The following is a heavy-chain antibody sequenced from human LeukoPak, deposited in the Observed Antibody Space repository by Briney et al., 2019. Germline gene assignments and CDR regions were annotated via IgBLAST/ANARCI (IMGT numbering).Heavy chain of an antibody. CDR1: GGSISSYY. CDR3: ARSYYGSGSYIDY. Sequence: PSETLSLTCTVSGGSISSYYWSWIRQPPGKGLEWIGYIYYSGSTNYNPSLKSRVTISVDTSKNQFSLKLSSVTAADTAVYYCARSYYGSGSYIDYWGQGTLVTVSP. CDR2: IYYSGST. J-gene: IGHJ4*02. V-gene: IGHV4-59*08. D-gene: IGHD3-10*01.